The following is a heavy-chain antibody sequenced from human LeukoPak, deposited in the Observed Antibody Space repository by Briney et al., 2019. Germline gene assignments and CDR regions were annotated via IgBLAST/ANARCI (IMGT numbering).Heavy chain of an antibody. D-gene: IGHD4-17*01. CDR1: GGSISSYY. J-gene: IGHJ6*02. CDR3: ARITVTTRGGYYYGMDV. CDR2: ISTSGST. V-gene: IGHV4-4*07. Sequence: SETLSLTCTVSGGSISSYYWSWIRQPAGKGLEWIGRISTSGSTNYNPSLKSRVTMSVDTSKNQFSLKLSSVTAADTAVYYCARITVTTRGGYYYGMDVWGQGTTVTVSS.